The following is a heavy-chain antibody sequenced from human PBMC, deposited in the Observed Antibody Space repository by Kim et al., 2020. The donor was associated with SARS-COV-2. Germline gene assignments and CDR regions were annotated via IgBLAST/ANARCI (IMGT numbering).Heavy chain of an antibody. Sequence: GGSLRLSCAASAFDVSVNYMSWVRQAPGKGLECVSIIYSDGSIHYADSVRGRFTLSRDNYKNTLDLQMNSLRGDDTALYYCARGWRQRRSDDWYFDLWGRGTLVTVSS. CDR1: AFDVSVNY. J-gene: IGHJ2*01. D-gene: IGHD5-18*01. CDR3: ARGWRQRRSDDWYFDL. V-gene: IGHV3-53*01. CDR2: IYSDGSI.